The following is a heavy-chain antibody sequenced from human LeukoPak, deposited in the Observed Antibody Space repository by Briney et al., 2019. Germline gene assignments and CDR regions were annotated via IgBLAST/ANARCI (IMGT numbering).Heavy chain of an antibody. CDR1: GFTVSSNY. CDR2: ISYDGSNK. D-gene: IGHD3-22*01. Sequence: GGSLRLSCAASGFTVSSNYMSWVRQAPGKGLEWVAVISYDGSNKYYADSVKGRFTISRDNSKNTLYLQMNSLRAEDTAVYYCARGNPYDSSGYSPLGAFDIWGQGTMVTVSS. J-gene: IGHJ3*02. CDR3: ARGNPYDSSGYSPLGAFDI. V-gene: IGHV3-30-3*01.